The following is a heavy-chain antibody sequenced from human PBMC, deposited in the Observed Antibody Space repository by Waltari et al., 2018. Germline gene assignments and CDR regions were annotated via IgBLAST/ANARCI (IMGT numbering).Heavy chain of an antibody. CDR1: GGPMTNTDFS. V-gene: IGHV4-30-2*06. Sequence: QLQLQESGSGLVKPSQTLSLTCTVSGGPMTNTDFSWNWIRQSPGKGLEWIGFIFHSGSTNYNPSLKSRVTISIDRAKSQFSLRLTSVTAADTAKYFCVRGHGSGSHYFGPWGQGALVVVSS. D-gene: IGHD3-3*01. J-gene: IGHJ5*02. CDR3: VRGHGSGSHYFGP. CDR2: IFHSGST.